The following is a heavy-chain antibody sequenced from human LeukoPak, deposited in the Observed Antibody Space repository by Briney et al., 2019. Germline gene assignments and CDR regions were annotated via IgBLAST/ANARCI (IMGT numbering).Heavy chain of an antibody. V-gene: IGHV3-21*01. J-gene: IGHJ4*02. CDR2: ISTSSSYI. Sequence: GGSLRLSCAASGFTFSSYSMNWVRQAPGKGLEWVSSISTSSSYIYYADSVKGRFTISRDNAKNSLYLQMNSLRAEDTAVYYCARDLTSYNWNYRIGYWGQGTLVTVSS. CDR3: ARDLTSYNWNYRIGY. D-gene: IGHD1-7*01. CDR1: GFTFSSYS.